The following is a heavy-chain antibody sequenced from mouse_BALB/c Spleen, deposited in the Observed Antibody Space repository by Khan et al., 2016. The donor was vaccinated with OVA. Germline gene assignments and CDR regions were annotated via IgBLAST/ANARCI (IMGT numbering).Heavy chain of an antibody. CDR1: GYTFTTYW. CDR3: ASYRFDFFDY. J-gene: IGHJ2*01. D-gene: IGHD2-14*01. Sequence: VQLQQSGAELARPGASVKLSCRASGYTFTTYWMQWVKQRPGQALEWIGTIYPGDGDTRYAQRFKGKATLTADKSSSTAYMQLSSLTSEDSAVYYSASYRFDFFDYWGQGTTLTVSS. V-gene: IGHV1-87*01. CDR2: IYPGDGDT.